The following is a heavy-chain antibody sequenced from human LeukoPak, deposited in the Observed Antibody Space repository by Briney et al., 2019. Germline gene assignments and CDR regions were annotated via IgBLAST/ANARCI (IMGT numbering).Heavy chain of an antibody. V-gene: IGHV1-18*01. J-gene: IGHJ6*03. CDR1: GYTFTSYG. Sequence: ASVKVSCKASGYTFTSYGISWVRQAPGQGLEWLGWISTYNGNTHYAQKLQGRVTMTTDTSTTTAYMELRSLRSDDTAVYYCARDGGSSSWYFHYYYMDVWGKGTTVTVSS. CDR2: ISTYNGNT. D-gene: IGHD6-13*01. CDR3: ARDGGSSSWYFHYYYMDV.